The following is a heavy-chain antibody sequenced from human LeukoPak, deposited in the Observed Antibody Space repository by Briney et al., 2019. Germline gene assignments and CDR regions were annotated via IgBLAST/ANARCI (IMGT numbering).Heavy chain of an antibody. J-gene: IGHJ3*02. CDR1: GFTFSSYW. CDR2: INSDGSST. V-gene: IGHV3-74*01. D-gene: IGHD4-17*01. Sequence: GGSLRLSCAASGFTFSSYWMHWVRHAPGKGLVWVSHINSDGSSTSYADSVKGRFTIYRDNAKNTLYLQMNSLRAEDTAVYYCARDRSWYGDRGDAFDIWGQGTMVTVSS. CDR3: ARDRSWYGDRGDAFDI.